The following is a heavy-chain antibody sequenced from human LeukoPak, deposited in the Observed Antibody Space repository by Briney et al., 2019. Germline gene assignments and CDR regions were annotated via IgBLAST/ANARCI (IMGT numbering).Heavy chain of an antibody. CDR2: INAGNGNT. CDR3: ARAPPTYDVFDI. CDR1: GYTFTSYA. J-gene: IGHJ3*02. V-gene: IGHV1-3*01. Sequence: GASVKVSCKASGYTFTSYAMHWVRQAPGQRLEWMGWINAGNGNTKYSQKFQGRVTITRDTSASTAYMELSSLRSEDTAVYYCARAPPTYDVFDIWGQGTMVTVSS.